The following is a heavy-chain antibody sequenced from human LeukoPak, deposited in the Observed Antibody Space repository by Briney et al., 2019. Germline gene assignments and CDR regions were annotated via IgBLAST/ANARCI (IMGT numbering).Heavy chain of an antibody. V-gene: IGHV3-23*01. CDR3: ANHRGSSGGYNFVY. Sequence: GGSLRLSCAASGFTFSTYAVSWVRQAPGKGLEWVSVITGSGITYYADSVEGRFTISRDNSKKTEYLQMNSLRAEDTAVYYCANHRGSSGGYNFVYWGQGTLVTVSS. D-gene: IGHD1-26*01. CDR1: GFTFSTYA. CDR2: ITGSGIT. J-gene: IGHJ4*02.